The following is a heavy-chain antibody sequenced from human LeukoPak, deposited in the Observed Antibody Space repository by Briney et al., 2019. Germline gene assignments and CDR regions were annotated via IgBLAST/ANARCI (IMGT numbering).Heavy chain of an antibody. CDR3: ARGPRNFDY. Sequence: GGSLRLSCAVFGFTVSSDYMNWIRQAPGKGLEWVPYISSSGSTIYYADSVKGRFTISRDNAKNSLYLQMNSLRAEDTAVYYCARGPRNFDYWGQGTLVTVSS. CDR1: GFTVSSDY. CDR2: ISSSGSTI. D-gene: IGHD1-14*01. V-gene: IGHV3-11*01. J-gene: IGHJ4*02.